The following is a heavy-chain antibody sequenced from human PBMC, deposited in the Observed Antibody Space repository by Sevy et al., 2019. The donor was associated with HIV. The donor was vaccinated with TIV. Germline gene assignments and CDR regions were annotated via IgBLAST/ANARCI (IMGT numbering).Heavy chain of an antibody. D-gene: IGHD3-3*01. Sequence: GGSLRLSCVGSGFSFGSDAMSWVRQAPGKGLQWVATVSASGGGTYYADSVRGRFSITRDNSKNTLYVKLNSLRAEDTAVYYCARVGGGGYYDPWSGYLEFDPWGQGTLVTVSS. J-gene: IGHJ5*02. CDR2: VSASGGGT. CDR1: GFSFGSDA. CDR3: ARVGGGGYYDPWSGYLEFDP. V-gene: IGHV3-23*01.